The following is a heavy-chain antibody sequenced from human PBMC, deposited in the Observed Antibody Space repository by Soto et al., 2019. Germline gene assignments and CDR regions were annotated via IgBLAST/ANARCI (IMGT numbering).Heavy chain of an antibody. V-gene: IGHV1-8*01. CDR1: GYTFTSYD. D-gene: IGHD3-3*01. CDR3: AGGSNYDFWSGYRSGMDV. Sequence: ASVKVSCKASGYTFTSYDINWVRQATGRGLEWMGWMNPNSGNTGYAQKFQGRVTMTRNTSISTAYMELSSLRSEDTAVYYCAGGSNYDFWSGYRSGMDVWGQGTTVTVSS. CDR2: MNPNSGNT. J-gene: IGHJ6*02.